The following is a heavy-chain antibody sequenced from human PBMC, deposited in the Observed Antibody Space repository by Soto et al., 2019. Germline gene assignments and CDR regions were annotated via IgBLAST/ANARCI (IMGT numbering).Heavy chain of an antibody. J-gene: IGHJ4*02. Sequence: QVQLQQWGAGLLKPSETLSLTCAAYDGSFSGYYWSWIRQPPGKGLEWIGEINHSGSTNYNPSLMSRVTISLDTSKTPFSLKLSSVTAADTAVYYCARASAASGPNWGQGTLVTVSS. D-gene: IGHD6-25*01. CDR2: INHSGST. CDR3: ARASAASGPN. V-gene: IGHV4-34*01. CDR1: DGSFSGYY.